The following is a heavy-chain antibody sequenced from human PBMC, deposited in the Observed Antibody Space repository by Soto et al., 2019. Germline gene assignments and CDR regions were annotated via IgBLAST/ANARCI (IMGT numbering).Heavy chain of an antibody. CDR2: IYYSGST. V-gene: IGHV4-61*01. CDR1: GGSVSSGSYY. CDR3: ARDRRESYWCYDSYYYYAMDV. Sequence: LSLTCTVSGGSVSSGSYYWSWIRQPPGKGLEWIGYIYYSGSTDYNPSLKSRVTISVDTSKNQFSLKLSSVTAADTAVYYCARDRRESYWCYDSYYYYAMDVWGQATRVTVSS. D-gene: IGHD3-16*01. J-gene: IGHJ6*02.